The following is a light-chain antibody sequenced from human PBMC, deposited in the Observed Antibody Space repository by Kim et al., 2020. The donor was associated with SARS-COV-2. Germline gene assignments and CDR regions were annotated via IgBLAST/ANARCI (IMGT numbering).Light chain of an antibody. J-gene: IGKJ1*01. CDR1: QSLVHSNGNTY. V-gene: IGKV2-30*02. CDR2: EVS. Sequence: DVVMTQSPLSLPVTPGQPASISCRSSQSLVHSNGNTYLSWFHQRPGRSPRRLIYEVSTRDSGVPDRISGSGSATDFILRISRVEAEDVGIYYCLQGLQWPYTFGQGTKVDIK. CDR3: LQGLQWPYT.